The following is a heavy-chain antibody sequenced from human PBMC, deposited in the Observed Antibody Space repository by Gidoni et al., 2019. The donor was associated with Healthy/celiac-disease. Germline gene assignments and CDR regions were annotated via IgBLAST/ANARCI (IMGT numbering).Heavy chain of an antibody. CDR3: AKDYYDSSGYYWGGITDY. Sequence: EVQLLESGGGLVQPGGSLSLSCAASVFTFSSSAMSWVRQAPGKGLEWVSDISGSGGSTYDADSVKGRFTISRDNSKNTLYLQMNSLRAEDTAVYYCAKDYYDSSGYYWGGITDYWGQGTLVTVSS. CDR2: ISGSGGST. D-gene: IGHD3-22*01. J-gene: IGHJ4*02. CDR1: VFTFSSSA. V-gene: IGHV3-23*01.